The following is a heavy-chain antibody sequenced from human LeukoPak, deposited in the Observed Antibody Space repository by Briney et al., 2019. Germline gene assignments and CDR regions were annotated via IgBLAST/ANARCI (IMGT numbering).Heavy chain of an antibody. CDR3: AKPMYSTVSSSPDAFDF. CDR2: ISYDGTNT. V-gene: IGHV3-30*18. Sequence: GGSLRLSCAASGFTFSTFGMHWVRQAPGKGLQWVAVISYDGTNTYYSDSVEGRFTISRDNSKTTLYLQMNSLVVDDTAVYFCAKPMYSTVSSSPDAFDFWGQGTMVTVSS. CDR1: GFTFSTFG. J-gene: IGHJ3*01. D-gene: IGHD4-17*01.